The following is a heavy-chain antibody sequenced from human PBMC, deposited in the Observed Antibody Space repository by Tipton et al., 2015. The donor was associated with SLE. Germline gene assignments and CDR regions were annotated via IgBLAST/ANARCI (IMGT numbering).Heavy chain of an antibody. Sequence: LRLSCTVSGGSISSSSYYWGWIRQPPGKGLEWIGSIYYSGSTYYNPSLKSRVTISVDTSKNQFSLKLSSVTAADTAVYYCARHEVTMIVVVPGGALDIWGQGTMVTVSS. CDR2: IYYSGST. CDR1: GGSISSSSYY. V-gene: IGHV4-39*01. D-gene: IGHD3-22*01. J-gene: IGHJ3*02. CDR3: ARHEVTMIVVVPGGALDI.